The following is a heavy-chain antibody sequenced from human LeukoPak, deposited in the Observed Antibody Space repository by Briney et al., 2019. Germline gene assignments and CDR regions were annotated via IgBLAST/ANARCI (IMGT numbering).Heavy chain of an antibody. CDR2: ISPNSGYI. Sequence: GGSLRLSCAASGFTFSTYNMHWVRQAPGKGLEWVSSISPNSGYIYYADSVKGRFTISRDNAKNSLYLQMNSLRAEDTAVYYCARGPSGYHNTGGQGTLVTVSS. CDR3: ARGPSGYHNT. CDR1: GFTFSTYN. V-gene: IGHV3-21*01. D-gene: IGHD5-12*01. J-gene: IGHJ4*02.